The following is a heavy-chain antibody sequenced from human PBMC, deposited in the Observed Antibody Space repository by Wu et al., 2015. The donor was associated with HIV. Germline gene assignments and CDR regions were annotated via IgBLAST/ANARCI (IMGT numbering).Heavy chain of an antibody. V-gene: IGHV1-24*01. CDR1: GYSLNKLS. CDR3: ATKPGTHGPLGLLH. Sequence: QVQLIQSGAEVKKPGASVKVSCKVSGYSLNKLSIHWVRQAPGKGLEWMGGFDPEDGKTIYAQKFQGRITMTEDTSTDTTYLGLSSLRSEDTAVYYCATKPGTHGPLGLLHWGQGHPGHHLL. CDR2: FDPEDGKT. J-gene: IGHJ1*01. D-gene: IGHD3-16*01.